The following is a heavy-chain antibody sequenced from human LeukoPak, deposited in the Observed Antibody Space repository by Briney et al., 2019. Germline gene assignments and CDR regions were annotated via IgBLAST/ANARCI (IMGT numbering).Heavy chain of an antibody. CDR2: ISSSSSYI. CDR1: GFTFSSYW. V-gene: IGHV3-21*01. CDR3: ARDFRGVREYSSSSGGY. D-gene: IGHD6-6*01. J-gene: IGHJ4*02. Sequence: GGSLRLSCAASGFTFSSYWMSWVRQAPGKGLEWVSSISSSSSYIYYADSVKGRFTISRDNAKNSLYLQMNSLRAEDTAVYYCARDFRGVREYSSSSGGYWGQGTLVTVSS.